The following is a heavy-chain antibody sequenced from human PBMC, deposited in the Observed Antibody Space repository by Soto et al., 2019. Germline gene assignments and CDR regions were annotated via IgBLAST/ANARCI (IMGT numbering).Heavy chain of an antibody. CDR2: ISAYNGNT. Sequence: QVQLVQSGAEVKKPGASVKVSCKASGYTFTSYGISWVRQAPGQGLEWMGWISAYNGNTNYAQKLQGRVTMTTDTSTSTAYMERRSLRSDDTAVYYCARGYCTNGVCYETPFYYWGQGTLVTVSS. CDR3: ARGYCTNGVCYETPFYY. V-gene: IGHV1-18*01. J-gene: IGHJ4*02. CDR1: GYTFTSYG. D-gene: IGHD2-8*01.